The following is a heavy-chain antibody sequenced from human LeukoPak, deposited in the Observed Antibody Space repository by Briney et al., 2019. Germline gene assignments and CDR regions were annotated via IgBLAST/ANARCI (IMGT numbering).Heavy chain of an antibody. D-gene: IGHD3-9*01. CDR3: ARHIGILTGYAWDAFDI. CDR2: IYYSGST. Sequence: SETLSLTCTVSGGSISSYYWSWIRQPPGKGLEWIGYIYYSGSTNYNPSLKSRVTISVDTSKNQFSLKLSSVTAADTAVYYCARHIGILTGYAWDAFDIWGQGTMVTVSS. CDR1: GGSISSYY. V-gene: IGHV4-59*08. J-gene: IGHJ3*02.